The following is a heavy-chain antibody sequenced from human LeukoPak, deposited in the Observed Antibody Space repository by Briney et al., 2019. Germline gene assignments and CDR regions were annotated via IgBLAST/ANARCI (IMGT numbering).Heavy chain of an antibody. Sequence: PGGSLRLSCAASGFTFSSYWMSWVRQAPGKGLEWVANINQDGSEIYYVDSLKGRFTISRDNAKNSLYLQMSSLRAEDTAVYFCARGPMTIITLWGQGTLVTVSS. CDR3: ARGPMTIITL. V-gene: IGHV3-7*01. J-gene: IGHJ4*02. CDR2: INQDGSEI. D-gene: IGHD4-11*01. CDR1: GFTFSSYW.